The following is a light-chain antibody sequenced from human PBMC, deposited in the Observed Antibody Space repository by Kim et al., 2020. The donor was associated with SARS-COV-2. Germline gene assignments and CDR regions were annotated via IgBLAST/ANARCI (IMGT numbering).Light chain of an antibody. Sequence: SPGQTARITCSGDALPKQYAYWYQQKPGQAPVLVIYKDSERPSGIPERFSGSSSGTTVTLTISGVQAEDEADYYCQSADSSDTYGVFGGGTQLTVL. CDR3: QSADSSDTYGV. V-gene: IGLV3-25*03. CDR1: ALPKQY. J-gene: IGLJ3*02. CDR2: KDS.